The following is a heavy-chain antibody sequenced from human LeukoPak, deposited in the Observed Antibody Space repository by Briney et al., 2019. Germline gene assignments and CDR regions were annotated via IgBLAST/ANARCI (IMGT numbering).Heavy chain of an antibody. CDR3: ARPPYGGVDY. D-gene: IGHD4-23*01. Sequence: GGSLRLSCAVSGFXVTNNYMSWVRQAPGKGLEWVSVIYSGGSIYYADSVKGRFTISRDKSKNTLYLQMNSLRAEDTAVYYCARPPYGGVDYWGQGILVTVSS. CDR2: IYSGGSI. CDR1: GFXVTNNY. V-gene: IGHV3-66*04. J-gene: IGHJ4*02.